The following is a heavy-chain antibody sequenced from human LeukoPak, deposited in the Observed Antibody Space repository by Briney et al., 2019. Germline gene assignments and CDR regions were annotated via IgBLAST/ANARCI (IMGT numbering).Heavy chain of an antibody. CDR2: IYHSGST. D-gene: IGHD4-17*01. CDR3: ARDGTVTTNFDY. J-gene: IGHJ4*02. V-gene: IGHV4-38-2*02. CDR1: GGSISSGYY. Sequence: PSETLSLTCTVSGGSISSGYYWGWIRQPPGKGLEWIGSIYHSGSTYYNPSLKSRVTISVDTSKNQFSLKLSSVTAADTAVCYCARDGTVTTNFDYWGQGTLVTVSS.